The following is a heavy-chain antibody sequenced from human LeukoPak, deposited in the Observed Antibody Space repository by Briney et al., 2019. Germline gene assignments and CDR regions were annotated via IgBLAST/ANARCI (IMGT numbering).Heavy chain of an antibody. V-gene: IGHV4-39*07. Sequence: SETLSLTCTVSGGSISSSSYYWGWIRQPPGKGLEWIGSIYYSGSTYYNPSLKSRVTKSVDTSKNQSSLKLTSVTAADTAMYYCASLTPTSGDYAFDYWGQGTLVTVSS. J-gene: IGHJ4*02. CDR3: ASLTPTSGDYAFDY. CDR2: IYYSGST. D-gene: IGHD4-17*01. CDR1: GGSISSSSYY.